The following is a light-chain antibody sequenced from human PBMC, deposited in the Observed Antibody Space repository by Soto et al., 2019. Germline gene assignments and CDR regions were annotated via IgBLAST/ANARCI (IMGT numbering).Light chain of an antibody. CDR1: SSNIGAGYE. CDR3: QSSDSSLSGYV. V-gene: IGLV1-40*01. J-gene: IGLJ1*01. Sequence: QSVLTQPPSVSEAPGQRVTISCTGTSSNIGAGYEAHWYQQVPGTAPKVLIYENNNRPSGVPDRFSGSKSGTSASLAITGGQAEDEAEYYCQSSDSSLSGYVFGTGTKLTVL. CDR2: ENN.